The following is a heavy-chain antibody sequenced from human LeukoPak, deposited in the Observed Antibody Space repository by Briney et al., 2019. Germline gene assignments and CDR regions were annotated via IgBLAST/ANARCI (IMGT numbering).Heavy chain of an antibody. CDR1: GFTLSKYG. CDR2: ISKSGDIT. J-gene: IGHJ4*02. Sequence: PGGSLRLSCVASGFTLSKYGMKWVRQAAGKGLEYVSGISKSGDITHYVDSVKGRFTISRDNSKNTLYFQMSSLRAEDTALYYCATEGFYYWGPGTLVTVSS. V-gene: IGHV3-23*01. CDR3: ATEGFYY.